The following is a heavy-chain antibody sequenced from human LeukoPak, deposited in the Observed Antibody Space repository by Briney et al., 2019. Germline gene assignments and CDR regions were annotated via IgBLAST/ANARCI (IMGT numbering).Heavy chain of an antibody. CDR1: GYSFNSYW. CDR3: AGPREEGTAMGLGAFDI. D-gene: IGHD5-18*01. Sequence: GESLKISCKGSGYSFNSYWIGWVRQMPGKGLEWMGIIYPGDSDTRYSPSFQGQVTISADKSISTAYLQWSSLKASDTAMYYGAGPREEGTAMGLGAFDIWGQGTMVPVFS. CDR2: IYPGDSDT. J-gene: IGHJ3*02. V-gene: IGHV5-51*01.